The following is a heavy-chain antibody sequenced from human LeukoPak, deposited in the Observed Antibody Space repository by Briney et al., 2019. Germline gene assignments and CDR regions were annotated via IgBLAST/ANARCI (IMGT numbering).Heavy chain of an antibody. Sequence: ASVKVSCKASGDTFSSYAISWARQAPGQGLEWMGGIIPIFGTANYAQKFQGRVTITADESTSTAYMELSSLRSEDTAVYYCASTGDCSITSCFGVTLFDPWGQGTLVTVSS. CDR3: ASTGDCSITSCFGVTLFDP. V-gene: IGHV1-69*01. CDR2: IIPIFGTA. J-gene: IGHJ5*02. D-gene: IGHD2-2*01. CDR1: GDTFSSYA.